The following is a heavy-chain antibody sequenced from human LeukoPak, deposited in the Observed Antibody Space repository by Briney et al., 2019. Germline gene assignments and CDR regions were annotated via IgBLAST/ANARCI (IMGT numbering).Heavy chain of an antibody. Sequence: QPGGSLRLSCAASGVTFSSYWMHWVRQAPGKGLVWVSHISSDVSTTSYADSVKGRFTISRDNAKNTLYLQMNSLRAEDTAVYYCARDSEEVALLLDYWGQGTLVTVSA. CDR2: ISSDVSTT. CDR3: ARDSEEVALLLDY. V-gene: IGHV3-74*01. CDR1: GVTFSSYW. J-gene: IGHJ4*02. D-gene: IGHD2-15*01.